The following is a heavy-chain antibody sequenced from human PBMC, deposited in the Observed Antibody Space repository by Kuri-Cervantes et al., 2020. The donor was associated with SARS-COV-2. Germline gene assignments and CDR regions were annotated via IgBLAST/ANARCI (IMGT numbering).Heavy chain of an antibody. D-gene: IGHD3-3*01. Sequence: SETLSLTCAVSGYSISSDYYWGWIRQPPGKGLEWIGSMHHSGRTYYNPSLKSRVTISVDTSKSQVFLKLNAVTAADTAVYYCARDSRSSYQVLLDHYYYSYMDVWDKGTTVTVSS. V-gene: IGHV4-38-2*02. CDR2: MHHSGRT. J-gene: IGHJ6*03. CDR3: ARDSRSSYQVLLDHYYYSYMDV. CDR1: GYSISSDYY.